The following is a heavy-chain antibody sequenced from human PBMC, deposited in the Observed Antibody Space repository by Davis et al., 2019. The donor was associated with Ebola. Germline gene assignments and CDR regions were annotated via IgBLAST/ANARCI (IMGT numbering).Heavy chain of an antibody. CDR3: AGGESGWDASDI. CDR2: ISISSAFI. Sequence: GESLKISCAASGFTFSTYTMTWVRQAPGKGLEWVSSISISSAFIYYADSVKGRFTVSRDNAKSSLSLQMNSLRAEDTAVYYCAGGESGWDASDIWGRGTMVTVS. J-gene: IGHJ3*02. D-gene: IGHD6-19*01. CDR1: GFTFSTYT. V-gene: IGHV3-21*01.